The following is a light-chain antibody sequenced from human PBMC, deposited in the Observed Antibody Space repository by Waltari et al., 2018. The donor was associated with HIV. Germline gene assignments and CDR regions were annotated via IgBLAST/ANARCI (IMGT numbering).Light chain of an antibody. V-gene: IGKV3-20*01. J-gene: IGKJ2*01. Sequence: DIVFTQSPGTLSLSPGERATLSCRASQSFSSSYLAWYQQKPGQAPRLLIYGASSRATGIPDRFSGSGSGTDFTLTISRLEPEDFAVYYCQQFGSSPQGSRVTFGQGTKLEIK. CDR3: QQFGSSPQGSRVT. CDR2: GAS. CDR1: QSFSSSY.